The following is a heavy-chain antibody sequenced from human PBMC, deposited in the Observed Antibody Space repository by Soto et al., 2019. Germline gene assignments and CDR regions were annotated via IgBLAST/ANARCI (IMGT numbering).Heavy chain of an antibody. CDR1: GFTFSSYA. CDR2: IGGSGHST. D-gene: IGHD6-19*01. Sequence: EVQLLESGGGLVQPGGPLRLSCAASGFTFSSYAMNWVRQAPGKGLEWVSVIGGSGHSTYYADSVKGRFTISRDNSKNTSLLQMTSLRAEGTAVYYCASRSRGWYFDYWGQGTLMTVSS. J-gene: IGHJ4*02. V-gene: IGHV3-23*01. CDR3: ASRSRGWYFDY.